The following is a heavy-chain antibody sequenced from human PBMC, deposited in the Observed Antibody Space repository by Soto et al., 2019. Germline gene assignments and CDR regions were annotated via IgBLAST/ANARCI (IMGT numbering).Heavy chain of an antibody. D-gene: IGHD6-19*01. CDR3: AQEGSRDWPLYGYHYGMDV. CDR2: ISYDGRNK. J-gene: IGHJ6*02. V-gene: IGHV3-30*18. Sequence: QVQLVESGGGVVQSGRSLRLSCAASGFTFSSYGMHWVRQAPGKGLEWVAVISYDGRNKYYADSAKGRFTISRDNSKNTLYLQMHSLRAEDTAVYYCAQEGSRDWPLYGYHYGMDVGGQGTTVTVSS. CDR1: GFTFSSYG.